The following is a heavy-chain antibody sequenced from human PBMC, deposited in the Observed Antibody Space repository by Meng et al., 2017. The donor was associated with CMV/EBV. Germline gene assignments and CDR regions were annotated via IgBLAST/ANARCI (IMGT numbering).Heavy chain of an antibody. CDR3: SSGRGSYCSSTSCSGVRYYYYGMDV. J-gene: IGHJ6*02. CDR2: INPNSGGT. Sequence: ASVKVSCKASGYTFTGYYMHWVRQAPGQGLEWMGWINPNSGGTNYAQKFQGRVTMTRDTSISTAYMEMSRLRSDDTAVYYCSSGRGSYCSSTSCSGVRYYYYGMDVWGQGTTVTVSS. D-gene: IGHD2-2*01. V-gene: IGHV1-2*02. CDR1: GYTFTGYY.